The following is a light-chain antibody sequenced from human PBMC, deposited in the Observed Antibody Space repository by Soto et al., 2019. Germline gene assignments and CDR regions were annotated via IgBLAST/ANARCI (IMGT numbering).Light chain of an antibody. CDR3: ISYTGSSTSYV. CDR2: EVS. J-gene: IGLJ1*01. CDR1: SSDVGSYDH. V-gene: IGLV2-14*01. Sequence: QSALTQPASVSGSPGQSITIFCSGTSSDVGSYDHVAWYQQFPGKTPKLMIYEVSNRPSGVSSRFSGSKSGNTASLTISGLQAEDEADYYCISYTGSSTSYVFGSGTKLTVL.